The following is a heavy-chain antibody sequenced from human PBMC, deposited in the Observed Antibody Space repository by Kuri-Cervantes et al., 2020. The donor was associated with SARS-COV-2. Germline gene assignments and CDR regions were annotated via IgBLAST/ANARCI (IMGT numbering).Heavy chain of an antibody. Sequence: ESLKISCTVSGGSISSYYWSWIRQPPGKGLEWIGYIYYSGSTNYNPSLKSRVTVSVDTSKNQFSLKLSSVTAADTAVYYCARQRPPIDYWGQGTLVTVSS. CDR3: ARQRPPIDY. CDR2: IYYSGST. J-gene: IGHJ4*02. CDR1: GGSISSYY. V-gene: IGHV4-59*08. D-gene: IGHD6-25*01.